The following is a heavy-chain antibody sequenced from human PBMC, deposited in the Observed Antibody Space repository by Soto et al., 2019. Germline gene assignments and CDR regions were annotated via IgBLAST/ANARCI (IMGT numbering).Heavy chain of an antibody. CDR3: ARTNGLEHFDY. CDR2: IIPIFGTA. D-gene: IGHD2-8*01. J-gene: IGHJ4*02. V-gene: IGHV1-69*01. Sequence: GGGRQTPGQGLEWMGGIIPIFGTANYAQKFQGRVTITADESTSTAYRELSSLRSEDTAVYYCARTNGLEHFDYWGQGTLVTVSS.